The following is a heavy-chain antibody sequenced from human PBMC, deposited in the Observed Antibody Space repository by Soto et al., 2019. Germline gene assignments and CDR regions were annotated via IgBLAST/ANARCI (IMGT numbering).Heavy chain of an antibody. CDR3: ARGLGGYCSGGSCYLPYY. J-gene: IGHJ4*02. D-gene: IGHD2-15*01. CDR2: INHSGST. Sequence: PSETLSLTCAVYGGSFSGYYWSWIRQPPGKGLEWIGEINHSGSTNYNPSLKSRVTISVDTSKNQFSLKLSSVTAADTAVYYCARGLGGYCSGGSCYLPYYWGQGTLVTVS. CDR1: GGSFSGYY. V-gene: IGHV4-34*01.